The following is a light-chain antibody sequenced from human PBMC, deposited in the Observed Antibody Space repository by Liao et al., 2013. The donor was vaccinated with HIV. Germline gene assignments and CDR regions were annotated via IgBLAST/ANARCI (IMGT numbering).Light chain of an antibody. CDR2: QDN. V-gene: IGLV3-1*01. CDR3: QVWDRSSDHYV. Sequence: SYELTQPPSVSVSPGQTASIACSGDKLGDKYASWYQQKPGQSPVLVIYQDNKRPSGIPERFSGSNSGNTATLTISRVEVGDEADYYCQVWDRSSDHYVFGIGTKVTVL. J-gene: IGLJ1*01. CDR1: KLGDKY.